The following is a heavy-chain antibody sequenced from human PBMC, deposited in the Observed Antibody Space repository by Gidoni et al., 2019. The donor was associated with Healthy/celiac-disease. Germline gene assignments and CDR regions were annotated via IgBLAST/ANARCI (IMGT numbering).Heavy chain of an antibody. CDR1: GGSISSYY. CDR2: IYYSGST. CDR3: ARVLGVTALDY. D-gene: IGHD3-16*01. Sequence: QVQLQESGPGLVKPSETLSLTCTVPGGSISSYYWSWIRQPPGKGLEWIRYIYYSGSTTYNPSLKSRVTISVDTSKNQFSLKLSSVTAADAAVYYCARVLGVTALDYWGQGTLVTVSS. J-gene: IGHJ4*02. V-gene: IGHV4-59*01.